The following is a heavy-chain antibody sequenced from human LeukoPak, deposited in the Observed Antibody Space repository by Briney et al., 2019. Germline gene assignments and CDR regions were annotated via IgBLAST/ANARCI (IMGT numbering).Heavy chain of an antibody. D-gene: IGHD3-22*01. J-gene: IGHJ4*02. CDR2: ISAYSGNT. V-gene: IGHV1-18*01. Sequence: ASVKVSCKASGYTFTSYGIRWVRQARGQGLEWMGWISAYSGNTNYAQKFQGRVTMTTATSTSTDYMVLRSLRSDDTAVYYCARVYYYDSSGYYFDYWGQGTLVTVSS. CDR1: GYTFTSYG. CDR3: ARVYYYDSSGYYFDY.